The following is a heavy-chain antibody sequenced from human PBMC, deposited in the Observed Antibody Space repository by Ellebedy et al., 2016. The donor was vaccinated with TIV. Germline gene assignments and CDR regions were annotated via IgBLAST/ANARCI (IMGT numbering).Heavy chain of an antibody. Sequence: ASVKVSXKTSRFTFGVVPYIHWVRQAPGQRPEWMGCINPNNGVTNYAPKFRGRVTITRDTSINTVYLDLNTLSSDDTAVYYCAREAAIQLWLRDALDLWGQGTVVIVSS. CDR1: RFTFGVVPY. J-gene: IGHJ3*01. CDR3: AREAAIQLWLRDALDL. CDR2: INPNNGVT. D-gene: IGHD5-18*01. V-gene: IGHV1-2*02.